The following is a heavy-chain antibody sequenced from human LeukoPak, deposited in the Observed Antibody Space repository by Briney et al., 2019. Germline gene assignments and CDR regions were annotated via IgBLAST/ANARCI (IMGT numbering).Heavy chain of an antibody. CDR3: AKGAAGGGGVTNYYYCYMDV. J-gene: IGHJ6*03. V-gene: IGHV3-74*01. CDR1: GFTFSGYW. D-gene: IGHD3-3*01. Sequence: GGSLILSCAASGFTFSGYWMHWVRQAPGKGLVWVSRIDGDGSSTTYADSVKGRFTISRDNAKNSLYLQMNSLSAEDAAVYYCAKGAAGGGGVTNYYYCYMDVWGKGTTVTVSS. CDR2: IDGDGSST.